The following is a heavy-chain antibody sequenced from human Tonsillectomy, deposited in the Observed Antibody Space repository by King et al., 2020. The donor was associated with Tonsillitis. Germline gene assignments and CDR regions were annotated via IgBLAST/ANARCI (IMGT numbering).Heavy chain of an antibody. CDR2: IKSKTEGGTT. CDR3: TTSISSAARPDY. D-gene: IGHD6-6*01. J-gene: IGHJ4*02. CDR1: GFTFSNAW. Sequence: VQLVESGGGLVKPGGSLRLSCAASGFTFSNAWMSWVRQAPGKGLEWVGRIKSKTEGGTTDYAAPVKGRVTISRDDSKNTLYLQMNSLKTEDTAVYYCTTSISSAARPDYWGQGTLVTVSS. V-gene: IGHV3-15*01.